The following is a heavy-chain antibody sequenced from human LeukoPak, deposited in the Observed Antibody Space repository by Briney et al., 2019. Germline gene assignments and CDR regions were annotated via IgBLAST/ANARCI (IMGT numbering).Heavy chain of an antibody. CDR2: ISSSATYT. CDR1: GFTFSDYY. V-gene: IGHV3-11*05. CDR3: ARVYGSSWYYFDS. D-gene: IGHD6-13*01. J-gene: IGHJ4*02. Sequence: GGSLRLSCAASGFTFSDYYMIWIRQAPGKGLEWVSYISSSATYTNSADSVKGRFTVSRDNTKNSLYLQMNSLRDADTAVYYCARVYGSSWYYFDSWGQGTLVTVSS.